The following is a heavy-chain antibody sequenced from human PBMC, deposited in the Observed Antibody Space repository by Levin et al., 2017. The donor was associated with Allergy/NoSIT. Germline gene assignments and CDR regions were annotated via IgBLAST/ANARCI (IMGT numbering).Heavy chain of an antibody. CDR1: GGSISSYY. Sequence: SQTLSLTCTVSGGSISSYYWSWIRQPPGKGLEWIGYIYYSGSTNYNPSLKSRVTISVDTSKNQFSLKLSSVTAADTAVYYCARDSADYDILTGQSYYYGMDGWGQGTTVTVSS. CDR3: ARDSADYDILTGQSYYYGMDG. CDR2: IYYSGST. J-gene: IGHJ6*02. V-gene: IGHV4-59*01. D-gene: IGHD3-9*01.